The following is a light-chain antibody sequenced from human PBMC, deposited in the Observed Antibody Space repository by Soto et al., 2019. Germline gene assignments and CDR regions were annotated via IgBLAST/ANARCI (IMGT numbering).Light chain of an antibody. CDR1: QSISTY. CDR3: QQRSSCPRT. CDR2: DAS. Sequence: ELVWIPTPAKLSVSRGGGATGCCRASQSISTYLAWYQQKPGQAPRLLIYDASYRATGIPARFSGSGSGTDFTLTISSLEPEYFAVYYCQQRSSCPRTFGGGTKVDIK. J-gene: IGKJ4*01. V-gene: IGKV3-11*01.